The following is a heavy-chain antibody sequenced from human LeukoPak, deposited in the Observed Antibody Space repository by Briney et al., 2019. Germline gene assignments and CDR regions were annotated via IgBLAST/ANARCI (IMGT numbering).Heavy chain of an antibody. Sequence: PGGSLRLSCVASGFTFSSYAMSWVRQAPPRGLEWVSSLRGDGETFYADSVKGRFTLSRDDSRNMVFLHLNNLRVEDTAVYYCAKASWVPTADAVLWGQGTVVTVS. CDR3: AKASWVPTADAVL. D-gene: IGHD3-10*01. CDR1: GFTFSSYA. CDR2: LRGDGET. J-gene: IGHJ4*02. V-gene: IGHV3-23*01.